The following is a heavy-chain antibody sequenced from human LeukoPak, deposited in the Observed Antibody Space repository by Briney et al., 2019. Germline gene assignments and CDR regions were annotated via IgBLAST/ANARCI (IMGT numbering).Heavy chain of an antibody. D-gene: IGHD6-13*01. Sequence: GGSLRLSCAASGFTFRSYAMSWVRQAPGKGLEWVSVISDSGGSTYYADSVKGRFTISRDNSKNTLYLQMNSLRVEDTAVYYCAKGSTKRQQFDYWGQGTLVTVSS. CDR1: GFTFRSYA. CDR2: ISDSGGST. CDR3: AKGSTKRQQFDY. J-gene: IGHJ4*02. V-gene: IGHV3-23*01.